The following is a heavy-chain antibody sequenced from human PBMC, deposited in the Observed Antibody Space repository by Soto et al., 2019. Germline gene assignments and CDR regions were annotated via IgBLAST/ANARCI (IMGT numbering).Heavy chain of an antibody. CDR1: GGYINSNY. CDR3: ARSMHYSDGSNYSPFDY. Sequence: SETLSLTCTVSGGYINSNYWSRIRQPPGKGLEWIGYIYYTGSTNYNPSLKSRVTISVDASKNQFSLRLSSLTAADTAVYYCARSMHYSDGSNYSPFDYWGQGTLVTVSS. V-gene: IGHV4-59*12. D-gene: IGHD3-22*01. CDR2: IYYTGST. J-gene: IGHJ4*02.